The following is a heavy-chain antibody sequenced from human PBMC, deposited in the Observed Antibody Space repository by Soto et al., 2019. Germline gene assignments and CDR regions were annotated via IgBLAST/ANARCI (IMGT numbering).Heavy chain of an antibody. Sequence: SETLSLTCTVSGGSISNYFCNWIWQPAGKGLEWIGRIDNSGSTNYNPSLKSRITMSADTSRNQFSLKSNSVTAADTAVYYCARGGQDFSSGPFDYWGQGALVTVSS. CDR1: GGSISNYF. D-gene: IGHD3-3*01. J-gene: IGHJ4*02. V-gene: IGHV4-4*07. CDR2: IDNSGST. CDR3: ARGGQDFSSGPFDY.